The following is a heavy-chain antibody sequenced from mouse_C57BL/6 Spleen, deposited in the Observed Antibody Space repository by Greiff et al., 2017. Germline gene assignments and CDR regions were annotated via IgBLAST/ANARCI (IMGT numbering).Heavy chain of an antibody. V-gene: IGHV1-76*01. J-gene: IGHJ2*01. CDR2: IYPGSGNT. CDR3: ERYSYYGTYVDY. CDR1: GYTFTDYY. Sequence: QVQLQQSGAELVRPGASVKLSCKASGYTFTDYYINWVKQRPGQGLEWIARIYPGSGNTYYNEKFKGKATLTAEKSSSTAYMQLSSLTSEYSAVYFCERYSYYGTYVDYWGQGTTLTVSS. D-gene: IGHD1-1*01.